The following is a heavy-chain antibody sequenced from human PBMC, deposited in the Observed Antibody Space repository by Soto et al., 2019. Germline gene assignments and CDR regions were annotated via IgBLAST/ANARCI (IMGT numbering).Heavy chain of an antibody. J-gene: IGHJ4*02. CDR1: GGSISSYY. D-gene: IGHD2-15*01. CDR2: IYYSGGT. V-gene: IGHV4-59*01. Sequence: QVQLQESGPGLVKPSETLSLTCTVSGGSISSYYWSWIRQPPGKGLEWIGYIYYSGGTNYNPSLKSRVTISVDTSKNQFSLKLSSVTAADTAVYYCARVYGGYLDYWGQGTLVTVSS. CDR3: ARVYGGYLDY.